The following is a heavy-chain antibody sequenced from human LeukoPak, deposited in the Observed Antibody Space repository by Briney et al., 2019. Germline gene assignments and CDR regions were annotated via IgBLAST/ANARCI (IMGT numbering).Heavy chain of an antibody. V-gene: IGHV1-18*01. J-gene: IGHJ4*02. CDR3: ASLSVVVPAAIPRLSPEGHDY. CDR2: ISAYNGNT. CDR1: GYTFTSYG. D-gene: IGHD2-2*01. Sequence: ASVKVSCKASGYTFTSYGISWVRQAPGQGLEWMGWISAYNGNTNYAQKLQGRVTMTRDTSISTAYMELSRLRSDDTAVYYCASLSVVVPAAIPRLSPEGHDYWGQGTLVTVSS.